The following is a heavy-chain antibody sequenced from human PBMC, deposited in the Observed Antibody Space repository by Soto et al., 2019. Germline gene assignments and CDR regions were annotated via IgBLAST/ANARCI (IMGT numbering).Heavy chain of an antibody. CDR3: ARDLSYSSGH. V-gene: IGHV4-4*02. J-gene: IGHJ4*02. Sequence: QVQLQESGPGLVKPSGTLSLTCAVSGGSISSVNWWSWVRQPPGKGLEWIGEIYHSGSTNYNPSLTSXVXIXLDKSKNQFSLTLSPVTAADTAVYYCARDLSYSSGHGGQGTLVTVSS. D-gene: IGHD3-10*01. CDR2: IYHSGST. CDR1: GGSISSVNW.